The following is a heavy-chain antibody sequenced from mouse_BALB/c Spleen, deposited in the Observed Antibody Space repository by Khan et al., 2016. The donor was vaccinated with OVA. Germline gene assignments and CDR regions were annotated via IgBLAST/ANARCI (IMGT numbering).Heavy chain of an antibody. J-gene: IGHJ4*01. CDR3: AKSYGSWAMDY. CDR2: ITYSGNT. CDR1: GDSITSGF. V-gene: IGHV3-8*02. Sequence: EVQLQESGPSLVKPSQTLSLTCSVTGDSITSGFWNWIRKFPGNKFEYMAYITYSGNTYYNPSLKSRISITPDTTKSQYCLQLNSVTTENTATYYCAKSYGSWAMDYWGQGTSVTVSS. D-gene: IGHD1-1*01.